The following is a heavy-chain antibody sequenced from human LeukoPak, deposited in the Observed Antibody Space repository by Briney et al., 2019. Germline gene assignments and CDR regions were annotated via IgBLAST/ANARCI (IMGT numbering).Heavy chain of an antibody. CDR2: ITGGGEST. D-gene: IGHD2-2*01. Sequence: GGSLRLSCAASGFTFEASAMSWVRQAPGKGLEWVAVITGGGESTYYADSVKGRFTISRDNSKKTLFLQVNSLRAEDTAVYFCAKNIRDQPLCGFNYRGQGIVVTVSS. J-gene: IGHJ4*02. CDR3: AKNIRDQPLCGFNY. V-gene: IGHV3-23*01. CDR1: GFTFEASA.